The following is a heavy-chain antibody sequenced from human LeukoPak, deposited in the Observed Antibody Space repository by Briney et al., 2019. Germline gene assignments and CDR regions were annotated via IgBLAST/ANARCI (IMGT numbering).Heavy chain of an antibody. CDR2: IHTSGST. V-gene: IGHV4-4*07. Sequence: ETLSLTCTVSGGSISSYYWSWIRQPAGKGLEWIGRIHTSGSTNYNPSLKSRVTMSVDTSKNQFSLKVTSVTAADTAVYYCARAWQWLPLDSWGQGTLVIVSS. J-gene: IGHJ4*02. D-gene: IGHD6-19*01. CDR1: GGSISSYY. CDR3: ARAWQWLPLDS.